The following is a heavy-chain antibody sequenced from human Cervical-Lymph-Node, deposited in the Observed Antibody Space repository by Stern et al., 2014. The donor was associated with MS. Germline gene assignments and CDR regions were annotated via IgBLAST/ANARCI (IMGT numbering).Heavy chain of an antibody. CDR3: ARARDGIIVGGFDS. V-gene: IGHV3-48*02. Sequence: EVQLVESGGGLVQPGGSLRLSCAASGFTFSTYSMNWVRQAPGKGLEWVSYISGSRRTILSASSMQGRFTISRDNAKNSLYLQMNSLRDEDTAVYYCARARDGIIVGGFDSWGQGTLVTVSS. D-gene: IGHD2-15*01. CDR1: GFTFSTYS. CDR2: ISGSRRTI. J-gene: IGHJ4*02.